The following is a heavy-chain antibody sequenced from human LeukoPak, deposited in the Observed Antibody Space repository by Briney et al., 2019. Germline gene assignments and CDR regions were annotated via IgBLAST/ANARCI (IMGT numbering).Heavy chain of an antibody. V-gene: IGHV4-59*08. CDR1: GGSISTYY. D-gene: IGHD3-3*01. Sequence: PSETLSLTCTVSGGSISTYYWNWIRQPPGKGLEWIGYIYHSGSTNYNPSLQSRVTISVDTSKNQFSLKLSSVTAADTAVYYCARRLFRGDFWSGYYGANWFDPWGQGTLVTVSS. CDR3: ARRLFRGDFWSGYYGANWFDP. J-gene: IGHJ5*02. CDR2: IYHSGST.